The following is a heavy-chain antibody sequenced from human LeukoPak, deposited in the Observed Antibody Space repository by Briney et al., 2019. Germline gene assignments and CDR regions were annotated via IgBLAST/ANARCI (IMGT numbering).Heavy chain of an antibody. CDR2: ISSSGTT. CDR3: ARGPTLTTDY. D-gene: IGHD1-1*01. J-gene: IGHJ4*02. V-gene: IGHV4-59*02. Sequence: SETLSLTCTVSGGSVNNYYWNWIRQSPGKGLEWTGYISSSGTTNYNPSLKSRVTMSVDTSKNQFSLKLSSVTAADTAVYYCARGPTLTTDYWGQGTLVTVSS. CDR1: GGSVNNYY.